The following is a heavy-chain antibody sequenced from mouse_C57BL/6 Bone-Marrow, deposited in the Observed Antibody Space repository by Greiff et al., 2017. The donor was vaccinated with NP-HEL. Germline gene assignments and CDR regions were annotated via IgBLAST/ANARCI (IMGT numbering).Heavy chain of an antibody. CDR2: INPGSGGT. CDR3: ARWGVVPSFAY. J-gene: IGHJ3*01. V-gene: IGHV1-54*01. D-gene: IGHD1-1*01. Sequence: VKLQESGAELVRPGTSVKVSCKASGYAFTNYLIEWVKQRPGQGLEWIGVINPGSGGTNYNEKFKGKATLTADKSSSTAYMQLSSLTSEDSAVYFCARWGVVPSFAYWGQGTLVTVSA. CDR1: GYAFTNYL.